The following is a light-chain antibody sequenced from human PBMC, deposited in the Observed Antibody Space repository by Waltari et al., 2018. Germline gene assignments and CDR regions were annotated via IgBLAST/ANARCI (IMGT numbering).Light chain of an antibody. CDR2: ANS. Sequence: QSVLTQPPSVSGAPGQRVTISCTGSSSNLGAVYKVHWYQQLPGTAPQILIYANSNRPSGVPDRFSGSKSGTSASLAITGLQAEDEAVYYCQSFDSSLSGVVFGGGTKLTVL. CDR1: SSNLGAVYK. CDR3: QSFDSSLSGVV. V-gene: IGLV1-40*01. J-gene: IGLJ2*01.